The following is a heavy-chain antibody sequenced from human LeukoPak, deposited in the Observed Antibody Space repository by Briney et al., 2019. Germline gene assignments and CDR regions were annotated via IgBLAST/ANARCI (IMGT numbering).Heavy chain of an antibody. Sequence: ASVKVSCKASGYTFTGYYMHWVQQAPGQGLEWMGRINPNSGGTNYAQKFQGRVTMTGDTSISTAYMELSRLRSDDTAVYYCAIAPSGYSNYVGDWWGQGTLVTVSS. CDR1: GYTFTGYY. CDR3: AIAPSGYSNYVGDW. V-gene: IGHV1-2*06. D-gene: IGHD4-11*01. CDR2: INPNSGGT. J-gene: IGHJ4*02.